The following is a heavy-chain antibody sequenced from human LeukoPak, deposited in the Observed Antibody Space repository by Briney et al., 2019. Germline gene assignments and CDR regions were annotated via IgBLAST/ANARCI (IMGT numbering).Heavy chain of an antibody. J-gene: IGHJ4*02. D-gene: IGHD3-22*01. V-gene: IGHV4-59*11. CDR3: ARVKIRGGYYFDY. CDR2: MHYRGNT. CDR1: GGSISSHY. Sequence: SETLSLTCTVSGGSISSHYWSWIRQSPGKGLEWIGFMHYRGNTNSNPSLRSRVTISMDTSKNQFSLKLSSVTAADTAVYYCARVKIRGGYYFDYWGQGTLVTVSS.